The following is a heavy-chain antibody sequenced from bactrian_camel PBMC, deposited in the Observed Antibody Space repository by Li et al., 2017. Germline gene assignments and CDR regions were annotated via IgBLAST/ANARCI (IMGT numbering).Heavy chain of an antibody. CDR1: SKSTYSSNF. V-gene: IGHV3S53*01. J-gene: IGHJ4*01. CDR2: VDRNGYP. Sequence: HVQLVESGGGLVQPGDSLTLNCTASSKSTYSSNFMGWFRQTPGKEREGVAAVDRNGYPTYTYSVSNRFTISKDNVKNTLYLDMNNLQPEDTAMYFCAADDFNLQLARHYKYWGQGTQVTVS. CDR3: AADDFNLQLARHYKY. D-gene: IGHD2*01.